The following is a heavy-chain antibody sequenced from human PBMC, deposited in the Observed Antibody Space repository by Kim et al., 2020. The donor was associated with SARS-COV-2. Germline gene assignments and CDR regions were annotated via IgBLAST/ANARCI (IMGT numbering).Heavy chain of an antibody. D-gene: IGHD6-13*01. CDR3: AKAILREQLVPLLGYYYYGMDV. J-gene: IGHJ6*02. V-gene: IGHV3-30*18. CDR1: GFTFSSYG. CDR2: ISYDGSNK. Sequence: GGSLRLSCAASGFTFSSYGMHWVRQAPGKGLEWVAVISYDGSNKYYADSVKGRFTISRDNSKNTLYLQMNSLRAEDTAVYYCAKAILREQLVPLLGYYYYGMDVWGQGTTVTVSS.